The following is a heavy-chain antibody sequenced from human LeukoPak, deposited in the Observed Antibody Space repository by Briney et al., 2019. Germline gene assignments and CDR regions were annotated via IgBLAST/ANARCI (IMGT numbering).Heavy chain of an antibody. Sequence: GGSLRPSCAASGFVLSDYGMHWVRQAPGKGLEWVAFVRNDGSNEYYVGSVKGRFTISRDKSKNTLYLQMNSLRAEDTAVYSCAKESDSGYHSEGPKTWGLGTLVTVSS. J-gene: IGHJ5*02. CDR2: VRNDGSNE. V-gene: IGHV3-30*02. CDR3: AKESDSGYHSEGPKT. CDR1: GFVLSDYG. D-gene: IGHD5-12*01.